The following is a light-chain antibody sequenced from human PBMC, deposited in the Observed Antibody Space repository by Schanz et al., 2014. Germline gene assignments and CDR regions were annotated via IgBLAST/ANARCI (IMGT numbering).Light chain of an antibody. V-gene: IGLV2-14*03. J-gene: IGLJ1*01. CDR3: GSYTSRNLYV. CDR2: AVA. Sequence: QSALTQPASVSGSPGQSITISCAGTSSDVGSYNYVSWYQHHPGKAPKLMIYAVANRPSGVSSRFSASKSGNTASLTISGLQAEDEADYYCGSYTSRNLYVFGTATKLTVL. CDR1: SSDVGSYNY.